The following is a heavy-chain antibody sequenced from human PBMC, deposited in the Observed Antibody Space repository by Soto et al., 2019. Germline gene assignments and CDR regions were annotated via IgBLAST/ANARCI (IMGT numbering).Heavy chain of an antibody. V-gene: IGHV3-33*06. CDR3: AKALVGEVGATDY. CDR2: IWYDESNT. Sequence: GGSLRLSCAASGFIFGAYGMHWVRQAPRKGLEWVAVIWYDESNTYYADSVKGRVTISRDNSRNTLYLQMNSLGAEDAALYYCAKALVGEVGATDYWGQGTLVTVSS. J-gene: IGHJ4*02. CDR1: GFIFGAYG. D-gene: IGHD1-26*01.